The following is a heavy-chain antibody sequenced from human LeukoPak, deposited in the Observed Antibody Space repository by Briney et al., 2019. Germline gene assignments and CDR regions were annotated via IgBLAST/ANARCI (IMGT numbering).Heavy chain of an antibody. V-gene: IGHV3-30*04. CDR3: AKNRDGYRSPFDY. Sequence: PGGSLRLSCAASGFTFSTYAMHWVRQAPGKGLEWVAVISYDGSNKYYADSVKGRFTISRDNSKNTLYLQMNSLRAEDTAVYYCAKNRDGYRSPFDYWGQGTLVTVSS. CDR2: ISYDGSNK. D-gene: IGHD5-24*01. CDR1: GFTFSTYA. J-gene: IGHJ4*02.